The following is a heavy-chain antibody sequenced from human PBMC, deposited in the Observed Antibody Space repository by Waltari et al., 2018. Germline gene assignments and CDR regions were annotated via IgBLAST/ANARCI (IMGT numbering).Heavy chain of an antibody. J-gene: IGHJ2*01. D-gene: IGHD1-7*01. CDR2: LHYGGSS. CDR3: ATLPIPLELWYFDL. V-gene: IGHV4-39*01. Sequence: QLQLQESGPGLVNPSETLSLTCTVSCVSISTSRYYWGWRRQPPGKGLDWIGSLHYGGSSYFNPSLKSRVTISVDTSKNQFSLKLTSVTAADTAVYYCATLPIPLELWYFDLWGRGTLVTVSS. CDR1: CVSISTSRYY.